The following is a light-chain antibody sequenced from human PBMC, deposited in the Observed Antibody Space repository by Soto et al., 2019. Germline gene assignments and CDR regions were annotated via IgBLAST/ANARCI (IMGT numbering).Light chain of an antibody. CDR2: AAS. Sequence: DIQMTQSPSSLSASIGDRVTITCRASQSIGTSLSWHQQKSGRAPKLLIHAASTLQSGVPSRFSGSGSGTDFTLTISSLQPEDVAVYYCQQSYSTLYTFCQGTNLEIK. J-gene: IGKJ2*01. V-gene: IGKV1-39*01. CDR1: QSIGTS. CDR3: QQSYSTLYT.